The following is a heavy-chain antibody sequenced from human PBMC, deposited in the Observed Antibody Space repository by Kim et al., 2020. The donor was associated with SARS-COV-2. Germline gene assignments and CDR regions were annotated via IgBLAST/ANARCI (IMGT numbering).Heavy chain of an antibody. Sequence: GGSLRLSCTASEFTFGDYAMSWFRQAPGKGLEWVGFIRSKAYGGTTEYAASVKGRFTISRDDSKSIAYLQMNSLKTEDTAVYYCTRDGTVAAAGLGLYNWFDPWGQGTLVTVSS. CDR2: IRSKAYGGTT. CDR3: TRDGTVAAAGLGLYNWFDP. J-gene: IGHJ5*02. V-gene: IGHV3-49*03. CDR1: EFTFGDYA. D-gene: IGHD6-13*01.